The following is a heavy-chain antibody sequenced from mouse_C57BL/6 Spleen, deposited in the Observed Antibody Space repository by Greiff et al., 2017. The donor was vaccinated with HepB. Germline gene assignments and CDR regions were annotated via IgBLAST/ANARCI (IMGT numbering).Heavy chain of an antibody. J-gene: IGHJ3*01. CDR3: ASGGDYGAGFAY. D-gene: IGHD2-4*01. Sequence: QVQLQQPGAELVRPGSSVKLSCKASGYTFTSYWMHWVKQRPIQGLEWIGNIDPSDSETHYNQKFKDKATLTVDKSSSTAYMQLSSLTSEDSAVYDCASGGDYGAGFAYWGQGTLVTVSA. V-gene: IGHV1-52*01. CDR1: GYTFTSYW. CDR2: IDPSDSET.